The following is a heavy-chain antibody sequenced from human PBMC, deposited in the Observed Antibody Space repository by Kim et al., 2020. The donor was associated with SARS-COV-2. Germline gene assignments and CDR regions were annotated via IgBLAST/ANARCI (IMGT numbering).Heavy chain of an antibody. CDR2: IYYSGST. V-gene: IGHV4-59*13. CDR3: ARDQGLYDYVWGSYRYKRYWYFDL. CDR1: GGSISSYY. Sequence: SETLSLTCTVSGGSISSYYWSWIRQPPGKGLEWIGYIYYSGSTNYNPSLKSRVTISVDTSKNQFSLKLSSVTAADTAVYYCARDQGLYDYVWGSYRYKRYWYFDLWGRGTLVTVSS. J-gene: IGHJ2*01. D-gene: IGHD3-16*02.